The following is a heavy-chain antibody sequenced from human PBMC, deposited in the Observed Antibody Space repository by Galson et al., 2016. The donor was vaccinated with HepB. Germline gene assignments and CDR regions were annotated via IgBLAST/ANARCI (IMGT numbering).Heavy chain of an antibody. CDR2: ISANNGNT. J-gene: IGHJ5*02. V-gene: IGHV1-18*01. CDR1: GYTFTNYG. Sequence: SVKVSCKASGYTFTNYGFSWVRQAPGQGLEWMGRISANNGNTNYAQKLQGRVPVTTDTSTSTVYMELRSLRSDDTAVYYCARTGGYDSSGYYYPDNWFDPWGQGTLVTVSS. D-gene: IGHD3-22*01. CDR3: ARTGGYDSSGYYYPDNWFDP.